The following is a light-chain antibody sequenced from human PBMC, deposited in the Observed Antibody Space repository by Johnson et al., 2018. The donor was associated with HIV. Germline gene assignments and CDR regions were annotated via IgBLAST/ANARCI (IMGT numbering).Light chain of an antibody. Sequence: QSVLTQPPSVSAAPGQKVTISCSGNNSNIGNNYVSWYQHLPGTAPKLLIYDNDQRPSGIPDRFSGSKSGPSATLDITGLQTGDEADYYCGTWDTSLSAGHVFGTGTKVTVL. J-gene: IGLJ1*01. V-gene: IGLV1-51*01. CDR1: NSNIGNNY. CDR2: DND. CDR3: GTWDTSLSAGHV.